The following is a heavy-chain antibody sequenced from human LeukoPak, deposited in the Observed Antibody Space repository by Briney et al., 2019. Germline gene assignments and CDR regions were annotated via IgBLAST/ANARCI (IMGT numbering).Heavy chain of an antibody. Sequence: ASVKVSCKASGYTFTSYAIHWVRQAPGQGLEWMGRISAGNGNTKYSQSFQGRVTFISNTSATTAFMELSSLRSEDAAVYYCARDSGSGNNDYWGQGTLVTVSS. D-gene: IGHD1-26*01. CDR1: GYTFTSYA. CDR2: ISAGNGNT. J-gene: IGHJ4*02. V-gene: IGHV1-3*01. CDR3: ARDSGSGNNDY.